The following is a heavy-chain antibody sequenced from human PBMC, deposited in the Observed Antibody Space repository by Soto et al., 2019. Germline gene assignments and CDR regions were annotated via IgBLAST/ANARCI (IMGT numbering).Heavy chain of an antibody. CDR3: ARRKGDYYDSSGYHYYFDY. CDR1: GYTFTDYY. CDR2: INPNSGGT. V-gene: IGHV1-2*02. Sequence: QVQLVQSGAAVKKPGASVKVSCKASGYTFTDYYVHWVRQAPGQGLEWMGWINPNSGGTKSAQKFQGRVTMTRHTSISTAYMELSRLRSDDTAVYYCARRKGDYYDSSGYHYYFDYWCQGPLVTVSS. J-gene: IGHJ4*02. D-gene: IGHD3-22*01.